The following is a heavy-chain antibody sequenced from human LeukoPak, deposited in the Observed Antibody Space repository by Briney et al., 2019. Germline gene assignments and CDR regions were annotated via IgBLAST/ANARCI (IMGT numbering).Heavy chain of an antibody. CDR1: GFTFSSYA. Sequence: GGSLRLSCAASGFTFSSYAMHWVRQAPGKGLEWVAVISYDGSNKYYADSVKGRFTISRDNSKNSLYLQMNSLRAEDTAVYYCAREGDSSGPYFDYWGQGTLVTVSS. CDR3: AREGDSSGPYFDY. CDR2: ISYDGSNK. V-gene: IGHV3-30*04. J-gene: IGHJ4*02. D-gene: IGHD3-22*01.